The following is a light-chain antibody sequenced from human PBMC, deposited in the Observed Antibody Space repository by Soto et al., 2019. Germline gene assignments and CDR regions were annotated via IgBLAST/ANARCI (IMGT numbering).Light chain of an antibody. CDR1: QDIRSD. V-gene: IGKV1-6*01. Sequence: AIPMTQSPSSLSASIGDRVTITCRASQDIRSDLGWYQQRPGKAPNLLIYRASSLQSWVPSRFSGSGSGTSFTLTISNLQPEDFATYYCLQDYNYPWTFGQGTRVEIK. CDR2: RAS. J-gene: IGKJ1*01. CDR3: LQDYNYPWT.